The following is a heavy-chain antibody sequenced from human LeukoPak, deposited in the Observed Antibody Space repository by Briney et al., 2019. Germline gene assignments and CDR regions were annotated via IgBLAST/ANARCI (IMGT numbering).Heavy chain of an antibody. CDR3: AQEGYGSGSYDG. Sequence: PGGSLRLSCAASGFTFDDYGMNWVRQAPGKGLEWVSYISSSGSTIYYADSVKGRFTISRDNAKNSLYLQMNSLRAEDTAVYYCAQEGYGSGSYDGWGQGTLVTVSS. J-gene: IGHJ4*02. V-gene: IGHV3-48*03. CDR1: GFTFDDYG. D-gene: IGHD3-10*01. CDR2: ISSSGSTI.